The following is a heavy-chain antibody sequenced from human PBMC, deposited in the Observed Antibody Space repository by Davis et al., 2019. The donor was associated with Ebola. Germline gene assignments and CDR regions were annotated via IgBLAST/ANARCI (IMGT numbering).Heavy chain of an antibody. CDR2: MNPKSGNT. Sequence: AASVKVSCKASGYTFSNYDINWVRQAPGQGLQWMGWMNPKSGNTGYAQKFQGRVTMTRENSISTAYMELSSLRSEDTAVYYCAASTSSPLVNDYWGQGTLVTVSS. CDR1: GYTFSNYD. CDR3: AASTSSPLVNDY. D-gene: IGHD6-13*01. J-gene: IGHJ4*02. V-gene: IGHV1-8*01.